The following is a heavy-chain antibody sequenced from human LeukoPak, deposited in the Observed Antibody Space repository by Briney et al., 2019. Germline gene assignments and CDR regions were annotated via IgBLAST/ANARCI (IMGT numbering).Heavy chain of an antibody. D-gene: IGHD6-13*01. Sequence: SETLSLTCTVSGGSISSYSWTWIRQPPGKGLEWIGYISYSGNTNYNPSLKSRVTISLDTPKKQFSLKLTSVTAEDTAVYYCARLGYSSPEYWGQGTLVTVSS. J-gene: IGHJ4*02. CDR3: ARLGYSSPEY. CDR2: ISYSGNT. V-gene: IGHV4-59*08. CDR1: GGSISSYS.